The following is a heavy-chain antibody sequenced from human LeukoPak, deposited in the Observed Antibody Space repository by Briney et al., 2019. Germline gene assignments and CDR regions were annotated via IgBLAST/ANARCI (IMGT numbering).Heavy chain of an antibody. CDR3: ARQEYYFEY. J-gene: IGHJ4*02. V-gene: IGHV3-7*01. CDR1: GFTFSNNW. CDR2: INQDGSDK. Sequence: PGGSLRLSCEASGFTFSNNWMSWVRQTPGKGLEWVANINQDGSDKYYVDSVKGRFTISRDNAKNSLSLQMNSLRAEDTAMYYCARQEYYFEYWGQGTLVTVSS.